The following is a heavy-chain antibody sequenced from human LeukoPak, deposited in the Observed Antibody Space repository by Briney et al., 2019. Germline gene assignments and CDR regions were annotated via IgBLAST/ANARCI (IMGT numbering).Heavy chain of an antibody. CDR2: ISYDGSNK. V-gene: IGHV3-30*18. D-gene: IGHD2-2*01. CDR3: AKGSSTSYYYGMDV. J-gene: IGHJ6*02. CDR1: GFTFSSYG. Sequence: GGSLRLSCAASGFTFSSYGMHWVRRAPGKGLEWVAVISYDGSNKYYADSVKGRFTISRDNSKNTLYLQMNSLRAEDTAVYYCAKGSSTSYYYGMDVWGQGTTVTVSS.